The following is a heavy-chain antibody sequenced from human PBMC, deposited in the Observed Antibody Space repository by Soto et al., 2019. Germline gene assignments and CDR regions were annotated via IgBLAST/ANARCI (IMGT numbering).Heavy chain of an antibody. Sequence: QVQLVQSGAEVKKPGASVKVSCKASGYTFTSYYMHWVRQAPGQGLEWMGIINPSGGSTSYAQKFQGRVTMTRDTSTSTVYMELSSLRSEDTAVYYCAREKNDGDSPRGDFQHWGQGTLVTVSS. CDR2: INPSGGST. CDR1: GYTFTSYY. CDR3: AREKNDGDSPRGDFQH. V-gene: IGHV1-46*03. J-gene: IGHJ1*01. D-gene: IGHD4-17*01.